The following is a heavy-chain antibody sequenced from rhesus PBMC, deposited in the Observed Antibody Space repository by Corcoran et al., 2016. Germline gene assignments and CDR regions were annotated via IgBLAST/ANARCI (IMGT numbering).Heavy chain of an antibody. CDR3: AREGTVSYFDH. Sequence: QVQLQESGPGLVKPSETLSLTCAVSCGSISDNYYWNWIRQPPGKGLEWIGNIYGSSGSTYYNPSLKSRVTISKDTSKNQFSLKLSSVTAADTAVYFCAREGTVSYFDHWGQGVLVTVSS. CDR2: IYGSSGST. V-gene: IGHV4S9*01. D-gene: IGHD5-24*01. CDR1: CGSISDNYY. J-gene: IGHJ4*01.